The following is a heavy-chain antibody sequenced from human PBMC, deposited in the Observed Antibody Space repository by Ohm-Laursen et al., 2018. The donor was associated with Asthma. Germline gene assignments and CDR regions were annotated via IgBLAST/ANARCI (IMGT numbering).Heavy chain of an antibody. CDR3: ARVGMYYYDSSGDWYFDL. J-gene: IGHJ2*01. D-gene: IGHD3-22*01. Sequence: SDTLSLTCAVYGGSFSGYYWSWIRQPPGKGLEWIGEINHSGSTNYNPSLKSRVTISVDTSKNQFSLKLSSVTAADTAVYYCARVGMYYYDSSGDWYFDLWGRGTLVTVSS. CDR2: INHSGST. CDR1: GGSFSGYY. V-gene: IGHV4-34*01.